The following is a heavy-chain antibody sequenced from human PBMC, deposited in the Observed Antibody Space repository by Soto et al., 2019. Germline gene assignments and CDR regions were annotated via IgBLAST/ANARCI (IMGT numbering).Heavy chain of an antibody. D-gene: IGHD1-1*01. CDR3: AKSLDVNWRNWFDP. CDR2: ISGSDGRT. CDR1: GFTFSSSA. Sequence: PGGSLRLSCAASGFTFSSSAMNWVRQAPGKGLEWVSVISGSDGRTYYADSVKGGFTISRDNSKNTLYLDINSLRAEDTAVYYCAKSLDVNWRNWFDPWGQGTLVTVSS. J-gene: IGHJ5*02. V-gene: IGHV3-23*01.